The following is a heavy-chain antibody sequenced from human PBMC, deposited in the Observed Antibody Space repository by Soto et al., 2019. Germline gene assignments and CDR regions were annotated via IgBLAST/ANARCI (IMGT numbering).Heavy chain of an antibody. CDR2: INPSGVST. Sequence: ASVKVSCKASGYTFTSYYMHWVRQAPGQGLEWMGIINPSGVSTSYAQKFQGRVTMTRDTSTSTVYMELSSLRSEDTAVYYCARADLEWLSPDPWCQGTRVTVSS. J-gene: IGHJ5*02. CDR3: ARADLEWLSPDP. CDR1: GYTFTSYY. V-gene: IGHV1-46*01. D-gene: IGHD3-3*01.